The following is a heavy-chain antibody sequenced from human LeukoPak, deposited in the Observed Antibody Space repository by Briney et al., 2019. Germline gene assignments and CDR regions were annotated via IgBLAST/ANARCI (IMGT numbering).Heavy chain of an antibody. V-gene: IGHV4-39*01. J-gene: IGHJ6*02. CDR1: GGSISSGGYY. CDR3: ARQDGYNDPNYYYYYGMDV. CDR2: VYYSGST. Sequence: SETLSLTCTVSGGSISSGGYYWGWIRQPPGKGLEWIGSVYYSGSTYYNPSLKSRVTISVDTSKNQFSLKLSSVTAADTAVYYCARQDGYNDPNYYYYYGMDVWGQGTTVTVSS. D-gene: IGHD5-24*01.